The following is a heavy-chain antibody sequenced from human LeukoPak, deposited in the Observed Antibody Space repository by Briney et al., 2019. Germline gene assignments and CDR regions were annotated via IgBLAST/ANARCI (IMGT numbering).Heavy chain of an antibody. J-gene: IGHJ4*02. V-gene: IGHV3-23*01. CDR3: AKDRPGYSNLWAY. Sequence: PGGSLRLSCAASGVTFSNYVMSWVRQAPGKGLKWVSSISGSGGGTYYADSVKGRFTISRDSSKNTLYLQMNSLRAEDTAVYYCAKDRPGYSNLWAYWGQGTLVTVSP. CDR2: ISGSGGGT. CDR1: GVTFSNYV. D-gene: IGHD6-13*01.